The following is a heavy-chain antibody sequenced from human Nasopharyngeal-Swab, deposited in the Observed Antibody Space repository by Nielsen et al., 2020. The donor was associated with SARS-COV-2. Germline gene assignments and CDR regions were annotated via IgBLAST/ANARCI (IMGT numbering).Heavy chain of an antibody. CDR2: IYYSGST. D-gene: IGHD2-2*01. V-gene: IGHV4-61*01. CDR1: GGSVSSGRYY. Sequence: SETLSLTCTVSGGSVSSGRYYWSWIRQPPGKGLEWIGYIYYSGSTNYNPSLKSRVTIAVDTSKNQFSLKLSSVTAADTAVYYCAREGSTSPWNGYYYGMDVWGQGTTVTVSS. CDR3: AREGSTSPWNGYYYGMDV. J-gene: IGHJ6*02.